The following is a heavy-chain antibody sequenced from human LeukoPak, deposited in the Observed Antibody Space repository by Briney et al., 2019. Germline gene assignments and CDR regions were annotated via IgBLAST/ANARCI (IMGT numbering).Heavy chain of an antibody. CDR3: ARRGLDRDTAMVSIFYYYYYMDV. CDR2: INHSGST. J-gene: IGHJ6*03. D-gene: IGHD5-18*01. V-gene: IGHV4-34*01. CDR1: GGSFSGYY. Sequence: KPSETLSLTCAVYGGSFSGYYWSWIRQPPGKGLEWIGEINHSGSTNYNPPLKSRVTISVDTSKNQFSLKLSSVTAADTAVYYCARRGLDRDTAMVSIFYYYYYMDVWGKGTTVTVSS.